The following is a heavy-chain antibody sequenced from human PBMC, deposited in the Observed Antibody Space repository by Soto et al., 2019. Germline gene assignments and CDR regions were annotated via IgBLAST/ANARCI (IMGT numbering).Heavy chain of an antibody. CDR3: ARDLRYCSGGSCYFSTSVDPQQGMDV. D-gene: IGHD2-15*01. J-gene: IGHJ6*02. Sequence: ASVKVSCKASGYTFTSYYMHWVRQAPGQGLEWMGIINPSGGSTSYAQKFQGRVTMTRDTSTSTVYMELSSLRSEDTAVYYCARDLRYCSGGSCYFSTSVDPQQGMDVWGQGTTVTVS. V-gene: IGHV1-46*01. CDR1: GYTFTSYY. CDR2: INPSGGST.